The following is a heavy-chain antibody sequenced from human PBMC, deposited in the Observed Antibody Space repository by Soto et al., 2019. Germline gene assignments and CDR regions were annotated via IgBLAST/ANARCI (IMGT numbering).Heavy chain of an antibody. CDR1: GYTFTSYD. J-gene: IGHJ4*02. V-gene: IGHV1-8*01. CDR2: MNPNSGNT. Sequence: QVQLVQSGAEGKKPGASVKVSCKASGYTFTSYDINWVRQATGQGLEWMGWMNPNSGNTGYAQKFQGRGTMTRNTSISTDYMELSSLRSQDTAVYYCARSTNDYGDRHWGQGTLVTVSS. CDR3: ARSTNDYGDRH. D-gene: IGHD4-17*01.